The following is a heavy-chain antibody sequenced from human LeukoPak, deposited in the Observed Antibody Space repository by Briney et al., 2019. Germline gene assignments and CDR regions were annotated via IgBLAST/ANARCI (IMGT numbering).Heavy chain of an antibody. Sequence: SGGSLRLSCAASGFTFSSYGMHWVRQAPGKGLEWVAVISYDGNNKYYADSVEGRFTISRDNSKNTLYLQMNSLRAEDTAMFYCAKDKDDSYGSGSYCNYFGYWGQGTLVTVSS. CDR2: ISYDGNNK. D-gene: IGHD3-10*01. V-gene: IGHV3-30*18. J-gene: IGHJ4*02. CDR3: AKDKDDSYGSGSYCNYFGY. CDR1: GFTFSSYG.